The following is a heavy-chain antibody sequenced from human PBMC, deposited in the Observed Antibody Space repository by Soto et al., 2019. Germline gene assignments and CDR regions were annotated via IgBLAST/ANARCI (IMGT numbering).Heavy chain of an antibody. CDR2: IYYSGST. D-gene: IGHD5-12*01. Sequence: SETLSLTCTVSGGSISSGDYYWSWIRQPPGKGLEWIGYIYYSGSTYYNPSLKSRVTISVDTSKNQFSLKLGSVTAADTAVYYCARVLNSGYDLQRLDPWGQGTLVTVSS. V-gene: IGHV4-30-4*01. J-gene: IGHJ5*02. CDR1: GGSISSGDYY. CDR3: ARVLNSGYDLQRLDP.